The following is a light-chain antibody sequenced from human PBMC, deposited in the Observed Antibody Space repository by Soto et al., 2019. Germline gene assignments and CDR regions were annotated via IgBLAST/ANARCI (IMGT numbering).Light chain of an antibody. J-gene: IGLJ1*01. V-gene: IGLV1-44*01. Sequence: QAVLTQPPSASGTPGQTVNISCSGSSSNIGSNAVSCYQQLPGTPSKLLIYSNHQRPSGVPDRFSGAKSGTSASLAMSGLQSEDEADYYCAAWDGSLNGYVFGTGTKLTVL. CDR1: SSNIGSNA. CDR3: AAWDGSLNGYV. CDR2: SNH.